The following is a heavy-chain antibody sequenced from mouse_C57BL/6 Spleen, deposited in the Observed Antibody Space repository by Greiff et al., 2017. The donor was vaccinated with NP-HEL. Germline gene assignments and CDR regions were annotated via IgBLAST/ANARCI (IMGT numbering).Heavy chain of an antibody. D-gene: IGHD2-4*01. CDR1: GFSLTSYG. V-gene: IGHV2-2*01. J-gene: IGHJ4*01. CDR2: IWSGGST. Sequence: QVQLKESGPGLVQPSQSLSITCTASGFSLTSYGVHWVRQSPGKGLEWLGVIWSGGSTDYNAAFISRLSISKDNSKSQVFFKMNSLQADDTAIYYCASFYYDYDEGYYYAMDYWGQGTSVTVSS. CDR3: ASFYYDYDEGYYYAMDY.